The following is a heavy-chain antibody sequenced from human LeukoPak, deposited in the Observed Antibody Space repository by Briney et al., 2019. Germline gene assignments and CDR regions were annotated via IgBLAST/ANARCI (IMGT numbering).Heavy chain of an antibody. CDR1: GGSFSGYY. Sequence: PSETLSLTCAVYGGSFSGYYWSWIRQPPGKGLEWIGEINHSGSTNYNPSLKSRVTISVDTSKNQFSLKLSSVTAADTAVYYCARGGYYYDSSGRLYYYYYMDVWGKGTTVTVSS. D-gene: IGHD3-22*01. J-gene: IGHJ6*03. V-gene: IGHV4-34*01. CDR2: INHSGST. CDR3: ARGGYYYDSSGRLYYYYYMDV.